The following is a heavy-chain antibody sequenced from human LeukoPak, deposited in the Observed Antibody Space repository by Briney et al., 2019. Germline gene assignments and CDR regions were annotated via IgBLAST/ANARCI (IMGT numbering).Heavy chain of an antibody. J-gene: IGHJ4*02. CDR2: IYHSGST. CDR1: GYSIGSGYY. Sequence: SETLSLTCTVSGYSIGSGYYWGWIRQPPGKGLEWIGSIYHSGSTYYNPSLKSRVTISVDTSKNQFSLKLSSVTAADTAVYYCARDLWNYDFWSGYSFDYWGQGTLVTVSS. V-gene: IGHV4-38-2*02. D-gene: IGHD3-3*01. CDR3: ARDLWNYDFWSGYSFDY.